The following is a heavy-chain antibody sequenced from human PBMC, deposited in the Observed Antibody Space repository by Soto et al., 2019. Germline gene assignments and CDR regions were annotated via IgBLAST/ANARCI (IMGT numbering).Heavy chain of an antibody. J-gene: IGHJ6*02. V-gene: IGHV3-23*01. CDR3: AKSGRCVTYYDFWSGSASDCYYYGMDV. Sequence: HPGGSLRLSCAASGFTFSSYAMSWVRQAPGKGLEWVSAISGSGGSTYYADSVKGRFTISRDNSKNTLYLQMNSLRAEDTAVYYCAKSGRCVTYYDFWSGSASDCYYYGMDVWGQGTTVTVSS. CDR2: ISGSGGST. CDR1: GFTFSSYA. D-gene: IGHD3-3*01.